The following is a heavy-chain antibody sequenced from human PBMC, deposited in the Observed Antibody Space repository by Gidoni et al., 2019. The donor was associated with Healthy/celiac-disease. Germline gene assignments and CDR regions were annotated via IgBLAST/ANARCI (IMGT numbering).Heavy chain of an antibody. D-gene: IGHD2-15*01. CDR2: IRSKAYGGTT. CDR3: TRGTDELPSIYYYYGMDV. CDR1: GFTFVAYA. J-gene: IGHJ6*02. V-gene: IGHV3-49*03. Sequence: EVQLVESGGGLVQPGRSLRLSCTASGFTFVAYAMSWFRQAPGKGLEWVGFIRSKAYGGTTEYAASVKGRFTISRDDSKSIAYLQMNSLKTEDTAVYYCTRGTDELPSIYYYYGMDVWGQGTTVTVSS.